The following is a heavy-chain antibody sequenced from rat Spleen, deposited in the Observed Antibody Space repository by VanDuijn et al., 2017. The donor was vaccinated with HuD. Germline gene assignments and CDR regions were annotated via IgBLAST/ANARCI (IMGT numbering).Heavy chain of an antibody. D-gene: IGHD1-12*01. CDR2: ISYDGGST. CDR3: TTEPTTEIVMPTYFDY. CDR1: GFTFSNYD. V-gene: IGHV5-20*01. Sequence: EVQLVESGGGLVQPGRSLKLSCAASGFTFSNYDMAWVRQAPTKGLEWVASISYDGGSTYYRDSVKGRFTISRDNAKSSLYLQMDSLRSEDTATYYCTTEPTTEIVMPTYFDYWGQGVMVTVSS. J-gene: IGHJ2*01.